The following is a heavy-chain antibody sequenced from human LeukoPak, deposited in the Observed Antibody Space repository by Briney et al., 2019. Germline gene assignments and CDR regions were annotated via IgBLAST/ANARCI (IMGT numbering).Heavy chain of an antibody. J-gene: IGHJ4*02. CDR3: AKDYKGVWLAYGSGSLESDY. CDR2: ISGSGGST. V-gene: IGHV3-23*01. Sequence: PGGSLRLSCAASGFTFSSYGMSWVRQAPGKGPEWISSISGSGGSTYYADSVKGRFTISRDNSKNTLYLQMNSLRAEDTAVYYCAKDYKGVWLAYGSGSLESDYWGQGTLVAVSS. CDR1: GFTFSSYG. D-gene: IGHD3-10*01.